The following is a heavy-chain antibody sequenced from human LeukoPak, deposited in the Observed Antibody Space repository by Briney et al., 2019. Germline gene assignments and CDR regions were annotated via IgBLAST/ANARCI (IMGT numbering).Heavy chain of an antibody. D-gene: IGHD6-13*01. J-gene: IGHJ4*02. V-gene: IGHV4-39*01. CDR2: IYYGENT. Sequence: PSETLSLTCTVSGGSISSGPYYWGWIRQPPGKGLEWIGNIYYGENTYYNPPLQDRVTITQDTTKTEFYQTLNSLTAADTAVYYCARAPPYFSYSSSWYLFDYWGQGTLVTVSS. CDR3: ARAPPYFSYSSSWYLFDY. CDR1: GGSISSGPYY.